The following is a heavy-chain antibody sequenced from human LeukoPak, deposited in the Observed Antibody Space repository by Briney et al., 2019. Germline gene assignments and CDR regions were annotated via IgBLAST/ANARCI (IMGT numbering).Heavy chain of an antibody. Sequence: GGSLLLSWAAAGFPFSSYGMSWGRQAPGKGLEWVSAISGSGGSTYYADSVKGRFTISRDNSRNTRSREMNSLRAEDTAVYYCAKYPFIDCGQGPLVPVSS. CDR2: ISGSGGST. CDR3: AKYPFID. V-gene: IGHV3-23*01. CDR1: GFPFSSYG. J-gene: IGHJ4*02. D-gene: IGHD2-15*01.